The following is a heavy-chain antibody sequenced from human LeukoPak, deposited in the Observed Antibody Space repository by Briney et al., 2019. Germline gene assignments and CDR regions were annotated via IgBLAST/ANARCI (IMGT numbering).Heavy chain of an antibody. V-gene: IGHV3-33*01. Sequence: PGGSLRLSRAASGFTFCTYGMHWVRQAPGKGLEWVAVTWYDGSKNYYEDSVKGRSTISRDNSKNTLYLQMDSLRAEDTAVYYCARDPWATTCYVFDYWAREPWSPSPQ. CDR2: TWYDGSKN. CDR1: GFTFCTYG. J-gene: IGHJ4*02. CDR3: ARDPWATTCYVFDY. D-gene: IGHD2-2*01.